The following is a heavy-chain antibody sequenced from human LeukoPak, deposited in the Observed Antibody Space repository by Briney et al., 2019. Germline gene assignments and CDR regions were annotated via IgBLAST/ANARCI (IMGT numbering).Heavy chain of an antibody. J-gene: IGHJ6*03. V-gene: IGHV4-30-4*07. CDR3: ARCSSTWNYYNPSYYMDV. CDR1: GGSISSGGYS. CDR2: IYNSGST. D-gene: IGHD1-7*01. Sequence: PSQTLSLTCAVSGGSISSGGYSWNWIRQPPGKGLEWIGYIYNSGSTSYNPSLKSRVSLSVDTSKNLFSLTLNSMTAADTAVYYCARCSSTWNYYNPSYYMDVWGKGTTVTVSS.